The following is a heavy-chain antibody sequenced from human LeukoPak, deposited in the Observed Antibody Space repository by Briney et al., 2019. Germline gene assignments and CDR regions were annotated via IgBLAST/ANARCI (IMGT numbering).Heavy chain of an antibody. D-gene: IGHD2-15*01. Sequence: GGSLRLSCAASGFTLSSYEMNWVRLAPGKGLEWVSYIGTSDTTIYYADSVKGRSTISRDNAKNSLYLQMNSLRAEDTAVYYCARDFSGGCGIDAFDIWGQGTMVTVSS. V-gene: IGHV3-48*03. CDR2: IGTSDTTI. CDR3: ARDFSGGCGIDAFDI. J-gene: IGHJ3*02. CDR1: GFTLSSYE.